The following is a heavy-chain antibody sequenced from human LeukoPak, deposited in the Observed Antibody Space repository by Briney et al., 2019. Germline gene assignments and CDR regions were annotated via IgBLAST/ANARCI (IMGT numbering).Heavy chain of an antibody. CDR2: IYYSGST. D-gene: IGHD5-18*01. V-gene: IGHV4-59*01. CDR3: ARGGYCYSYSKFDY. J-gene: IGHJ4*02. CDR1: GGSISSYY. Sequence: SETLSLTCTVSGGSISSYYWSWIRQPPGKGLEWIGYIYYSGSTNYNPSLKSRVTISVDTSKNQFSLKLSSVTAADTAVYYCARGGYCYSYSKFDYWGQGTLVTVSS.